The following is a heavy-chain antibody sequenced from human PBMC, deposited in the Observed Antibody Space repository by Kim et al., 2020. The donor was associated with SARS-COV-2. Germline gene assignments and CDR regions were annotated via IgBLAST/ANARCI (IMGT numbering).Heavy chain of an antibody. CDR2: IYPGDSDT. CDR3: ASQGRDSSGYFHGAFDI. Sequence: GEALKISCKGSGYSFTSYWIGWVRQMPGKGLEWMGIIYPGDSDTRYSPSFQGQVNISADKSISTPYLQWSSLKASDTAMYYCASQGRDSSGYFHGAFDIWRQRTMVTVSS. D-gene: IGHD3-22*01. V-gene: IGHV5-51*01. CDR1: GYSFTSYW. J-gene: IGHJ3*02.